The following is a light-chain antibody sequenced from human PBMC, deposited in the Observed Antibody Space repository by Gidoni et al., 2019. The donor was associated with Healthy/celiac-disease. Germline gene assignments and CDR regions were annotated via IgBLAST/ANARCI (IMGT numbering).Light chain of an antibody. CDR3: QAWDSTTVV. CDR1: KLENKY. Sequence: SYELPQPPSVSVSPGQTASITCSGDKLENKYACWYQQRPGQSPVLVIYQDSKRPSGIPERISGSNSGNTATLTISGTQAMDEADYYCQAWDSTTVVFGGGTKLTVL. J-gene: IGLJ2*01. CDR2: QDS. V-gene: IGLV3-1*01.